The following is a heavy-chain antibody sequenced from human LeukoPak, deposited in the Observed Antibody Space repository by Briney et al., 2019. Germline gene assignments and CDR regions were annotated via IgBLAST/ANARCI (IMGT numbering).Heavy chain of an antibody. CDR1: GFIFSSYS. V-gene: IGHV3-48*01. Sequence: GGSLRLSCSASGFIFSSYSMNWVRQAPGKGLEWVSYIGGGISTIYYADSVKGRFTISRDNAKNSLYLQMNSLRAEDTAVYYCARPHLSYGDIRDYYYYYMDVWGKGTTVTISS. CDR2: IGGGISTI. CDR3: ARPHLSYGDIRDYYYYYMDV. D-gene: IGHD4-17*01. J-gene: IGHJ6*03.